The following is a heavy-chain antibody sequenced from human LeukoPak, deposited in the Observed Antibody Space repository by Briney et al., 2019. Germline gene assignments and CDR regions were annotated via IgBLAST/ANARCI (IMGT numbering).Heavy chain of an antibody. Sequence: GGSLRLSCAASEFTFSSYGMHWVRQAPGKGLEWVAVISYDGSNKYYADSVKGRFTISRDNSKNTLYLQMNSLRAEDTAVYYCAKDGYSSSWSLVYWGQGTLVTVSS. J-gene: IGHJ4*02. CDR2: ISYDGSNK. D-gene: IGHD6-13*01. CDR3: AKDGYSSSWSLVY. CDR1: EFTFSSYG. V-gene: IGHV3-30*18.